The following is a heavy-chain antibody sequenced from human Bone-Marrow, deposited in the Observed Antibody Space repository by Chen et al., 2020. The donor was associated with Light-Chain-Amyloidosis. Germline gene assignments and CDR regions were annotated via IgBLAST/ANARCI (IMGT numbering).Heavy chain of an antibody. CDR1: GYTFPNYW. D-gene: IGHD5-12*01. CDR2: IYPDDSDA. V-gene: IGHV5-51*01. Sequence: EVQLEQSGPEVIKPGESLKISCKGSGYTFPNYWIGWVRQMPGKGLGWMGVIYPDDSDARYSPSFEGQVTISADKSITTAYLQWRSLKAADTAMYYCARRRDGYNFDYWGQGTLVTVSS. CDR3: ARRRDGYNFDY. J-gene: IGHJ4*02.